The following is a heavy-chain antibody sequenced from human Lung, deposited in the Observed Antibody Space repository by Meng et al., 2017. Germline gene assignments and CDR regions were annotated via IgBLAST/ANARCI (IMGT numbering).Heavy chain of an antibody. CDR2: IYNSGST. CDR3: ARGQKGYFDL. CDR1: GGSSSSSNYY. Sequence: EQLQESGPGLVKPSQPMSLTCTVSGGSSSSSNYYWSWIRQPPGKGLEWSGHIYNSGSTYYNPSLKSRITISVDTSKNQFSLKLSSVTAADTAVYYCARGQKGYFDLWGRGTLVTASS. V-gene: IGHV4-30-4*01. J-gene: IGHJ2*01.